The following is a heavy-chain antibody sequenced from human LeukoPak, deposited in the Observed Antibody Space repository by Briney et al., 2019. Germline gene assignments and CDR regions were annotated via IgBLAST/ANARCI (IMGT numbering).Heavy chain of an antibody. Sequence: GASVKVSCKASGYTFTGYYIHWVRQAPGQGLEWMGWINPNSGGTNYAQKFQGWVTMTRDTSISTAYMELSRLRSDDTAVYYCARAPSPLYGSGSYYHGMDVWGQGTTVTVSS. CDR3: ARAPSPLYGSGSYYHGMDV. V-gene: IGHV1-2*04. D-gene: IGHD3-10*01. CDR1: GYTFTGYY. CDR2: INPNSGGT. J-gene: IGHJ6*02.